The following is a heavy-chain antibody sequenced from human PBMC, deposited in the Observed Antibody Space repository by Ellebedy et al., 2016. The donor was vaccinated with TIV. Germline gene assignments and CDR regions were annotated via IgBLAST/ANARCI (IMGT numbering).Heavy chain of an antibody. CDR1: GFTFSSYG. CDR2: ISSDAYNT. CDR3: AKDRHPNYSSWCYFDY. D-gene: IGHD6-13*01. J-gene: IGHJ4*02. V-gene: IGHV3-30*18. Sequence: PGGSLRLSCAASGFTFSSYGMHWVRQAPGKGLESVALISSDAYNTYYSDSVKGRFTISRDNSNNTLFLQMNSLRAEDTAVYYCAKDRHPNYSSWCYFDYWGQGTLVTVSS.